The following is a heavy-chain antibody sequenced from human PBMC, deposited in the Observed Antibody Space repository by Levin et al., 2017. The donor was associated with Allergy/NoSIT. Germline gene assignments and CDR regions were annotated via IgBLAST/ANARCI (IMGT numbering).Heavy chain of an antibody. CDR1: GGSISSGGYS. CDR3: ARWTTPKRAFDY. CDR2: IYHSGST. D-gene: IGHD4-11*01. J-gene: IGHJ4*02. Sequence: SCAVSGGSISSGGYSWSWIRQPPGKGLEWIGYIYHSGSTYYNPSLKSRVTISVDRSKNQFSLKLSSVTAADTAVYYCARWTTPKRAFDYWGQGTLVTVSS. V-gene: IGHV4-30-2*01.